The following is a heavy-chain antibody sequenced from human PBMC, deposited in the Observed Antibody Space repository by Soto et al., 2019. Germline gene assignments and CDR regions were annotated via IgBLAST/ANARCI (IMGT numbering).Heavy chain of an antibody. V-gene: IGHV3-23*01. Sequence: PGGSMRLSCAASGFTFSSYAMSWVPQAPGKGLEWVSAISGSGGSTYYADSVKGRFTISRDNSKNTLYLQMNSLRAEDTAGDYCAKVRNYDYGWEPYAYYWGQGT. J-gene: IGHJ4*02. CDR3: AKVRNYDYGWEPYAYY. D-gene: IGHD3-16*01. CDR1: GFTFSSYA. CDR2: ISGSGGST.